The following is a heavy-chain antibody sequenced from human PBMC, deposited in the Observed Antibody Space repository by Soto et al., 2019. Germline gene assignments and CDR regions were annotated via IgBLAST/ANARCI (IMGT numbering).Heavy chain of an antibody. D-gene: IGHD3-22*01. CDR2: ISAYSGKT. CDR3: ARAVNYYDSSGQRLLDY. J-gene: IGHJ4*02. Sequence: SVKVSCKASGYTFSSYGISWVRQAPGKGLEWMGWISAYSGKTNYAQKLQGRVTMTTDTSTSTAYMELRSLRSDDTAVYYCARAVNYYDSSGQRLLDYWGQGTLVTVSS. CDR1: GYTFSSYG. V-gene: IGHV1-18*04.